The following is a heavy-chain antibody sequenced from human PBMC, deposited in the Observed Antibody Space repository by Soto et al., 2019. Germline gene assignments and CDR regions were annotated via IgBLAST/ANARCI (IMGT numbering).Heavy chain of an antibody. CDR3: ARADIVVVPAAKSYYYYYMDV. Sequence: PGGSLRLSCAASGFTFSSYDMHWVRQATGKGLEWVSAIGTAGDTYYPGSVKGRFTISRENAKNSLYLQMNSLRAGDTAVYYCARADIVVVPAAKSYYYYYMDVWGKGTTVTVSS. CDR1: GFTFSSYD. CDR2: IGTAGDT. V-gene: IGHV3-13*01. D-gene: IGHD2-2*01. J-gene: IGHJ6*03.